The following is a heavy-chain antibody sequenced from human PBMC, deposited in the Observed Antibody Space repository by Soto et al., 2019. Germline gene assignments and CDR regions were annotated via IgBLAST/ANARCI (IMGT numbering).Heavy chain of an antibody. CDR2: IYYSGST. J-gene: IGHJ4*02. V-gene: IGHV4-59*01. Sequence: SETLSLTCTVSGCSISSYYWSWIRQPPGKGLEWIGYIYYSGSTNYNPSLKSRVTISVDTSKNQFSLKLSPVTAADTAVYYCARTPFMVRGVHFDYWGQGTQVTVSS. CDR1: GCSISSYY. D-gene: IGHD3-10*01. CDR3: ARTPFMVRGVHFDY.